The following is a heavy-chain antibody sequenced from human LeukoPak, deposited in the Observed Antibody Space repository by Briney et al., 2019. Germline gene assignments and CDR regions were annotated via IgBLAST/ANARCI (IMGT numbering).Heavy chain of an antibody. D-gene: IGHD5-12*01. CDR3: ARDVDIVATVWFDP. Sequence: SETLSLTCTVSGGSISSNSYYWGWIRQPPGKGLEWIGTIYYSGSTYYNPSLKSRVTISVDTSQNQFSLRLSSVTAADTAVYYCARDVDIVATVWFDPWGQGTLATVSS. CDR1: GGSISSNSYY. J-gene: IGHJ5*02. V-gene: IGHV4-39*02. CDR2: IYYSGST.